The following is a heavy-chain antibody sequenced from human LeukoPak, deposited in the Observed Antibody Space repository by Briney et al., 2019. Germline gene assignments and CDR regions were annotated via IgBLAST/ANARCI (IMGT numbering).Heavy chain of an antibody. CDR2: INPNSGGT. Sequence: ASVKVSCKASGYTFTGYYMHWVRQAPGQGLEWMGWINPNSGGTNYAQKFQGRVTMTRDTSISTAYMELSRLRSDDTAVYYCARGPALHKNWVGGRWFDPWGQGTLVTVSS. CDR1: GYTFTGYY. J-gene: IGHJ5*02. V-gene: IGHV1-2*02. CDR3: ARGPALHKNWVGGRWFDP. D-gene: IGHD3-16*01.